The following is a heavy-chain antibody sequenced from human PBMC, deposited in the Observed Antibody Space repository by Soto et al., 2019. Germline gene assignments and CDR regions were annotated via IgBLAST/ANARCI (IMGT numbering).Heavy chain of an antibody. V-gene: IGHV1-18*01. CDR1: GYTFTSYG. Sequence: QVRLEQSGPEVKKTGASVKVSCKASGYTFTSYGISWVRQAPGQGLEWMGWINIYSGDANYAQSLQDSVTMXXXTXXNTVYMEMRTLRSDDTAVYYCARALYYYDNSGLAYWGQGTLVTVSS. D-gene: IGHD3-22*01. CDR3: ARALYYYDNSGLAY. J-gene: IGHJ4*02. CDR2: INIYSGDA.